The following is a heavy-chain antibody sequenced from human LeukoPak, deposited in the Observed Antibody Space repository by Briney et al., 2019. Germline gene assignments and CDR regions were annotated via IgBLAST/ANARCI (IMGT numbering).Heavy chain of an antibody. Sequence: SETLSLTCTVSGGSISSYYWSWIRQPPGKGLEWIGYIYYSGSTNYNPSLKSRVTISVDTSKNQFSLKLSSVIAADTAVYYCAREIAARPPYYYYYMDVWGKGTTVTVSS. CDR3: AREIAARPPYYYYYMDV. CDR1: GGSISSYY. D-gene: IGHD6-6*01. CDR2: IYYSGST. V-gene: IGHV4-59*01. J-gene: IGHJ6*03.